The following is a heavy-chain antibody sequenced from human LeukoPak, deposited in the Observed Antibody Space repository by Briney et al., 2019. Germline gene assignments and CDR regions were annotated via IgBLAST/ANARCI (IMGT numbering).Heavy chain of an antibody. CDR2: INYTGRT. D-gene: IGHD1-26*01. CDR1: GGSFTEYH. Sequence: SETLSLTCAVYGGSFTEYHWSWIRQPPGKSLEWIGEINYTGRTHYNPSLTSRVTISIDMSERQFSLRLTSVTAADTAVYYCARETRLHSGSYSNDAFDIWGQGTMVTVSS. V-gene: IGHV4-34*01. J-gene: IGHJ3*02. CDR3: ARETRLHSGSYSNDAFDI.